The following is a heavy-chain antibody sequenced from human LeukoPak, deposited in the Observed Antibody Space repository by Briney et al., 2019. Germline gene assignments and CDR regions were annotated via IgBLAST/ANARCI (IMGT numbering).Heavy chain of an antibody. CDR3: AIDRRNSSGCRWFDP. D-gene: IGHD6-19*01. Sequence: ASVKVSCKASRYTLTSYGISWVRQAPGQGLEWMGWISAYNGNTNYAQKLQGRVTMTTDTSTSTAYMELRSLRSDDTAVYYYAIDRRNSSGCRWFDPWGQGTLVTVSS. CDR2: ISAYNGNT. J-gene: IGHJ5*02. CDR1: RYTLTSYG. V-gene: IGHV1-18*01.